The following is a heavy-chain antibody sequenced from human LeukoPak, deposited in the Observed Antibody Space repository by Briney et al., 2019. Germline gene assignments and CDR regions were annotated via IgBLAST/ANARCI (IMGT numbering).Heavy chain of an antibody. CDR2: IYPDDSDT. D-gene: IGHD6-6*01. J-gene: IGHJ4*02. Sequence: GESLQISCKGSGYSFTSYWIGWARQMPGKGLEWMGIIYPDDSDTRYSPSFQGQVTISADKSISTAYLQWSSLQASDTAMYYCGFSSSSRPYYFDYWGQGTLVTVSS. V-gene: IGHV5-51*01. CDR1: GYSFTSYW. CDR3: GFSSSSRPYYFDY.